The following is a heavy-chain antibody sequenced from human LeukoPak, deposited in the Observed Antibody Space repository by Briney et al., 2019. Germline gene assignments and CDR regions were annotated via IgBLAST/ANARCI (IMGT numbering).Heavy chain of an antibody. Sequence: ASVTVSFTSSVYTFTVCYMHWVRQAPGQGLEWMGWVNPNNGGTNYAQKFQGRVTMTRDTSISTAYMELSRLTSDDTAVYYCARGRGSTSSNFDYWGQGTLVTVSS. CDR1: VYTFTVCY. J-gene: IGHJ4*02. CDR3: ARGRGSTSSNFDY. D-gene: IGHD2-2*01. CDR2: VNPNNGGT. V-gene: IGHV1-2*02.